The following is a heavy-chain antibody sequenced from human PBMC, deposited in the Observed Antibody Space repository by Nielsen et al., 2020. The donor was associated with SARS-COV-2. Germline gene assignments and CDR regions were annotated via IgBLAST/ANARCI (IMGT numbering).Heavy chain of an antibody. J-gene: IGHJ4*02. CDR1: GYSSSNSW. CDR3: ATHWPSNWYSDF. CDR2: IDPRDSYT. V-gene: IGHV5-10-1*01. Sequence: GSLRLSCKASGYSSSNSWITWMRQTPGKGLEWIGRIDPRDSYTNYSPSFKGHVTMSVDKSRTTSGRTTAYLQWRSLEASDTAVFYCATHWPSNWYSDFWGRGTLVTVSS. D-gene: IGHD2-21*01.